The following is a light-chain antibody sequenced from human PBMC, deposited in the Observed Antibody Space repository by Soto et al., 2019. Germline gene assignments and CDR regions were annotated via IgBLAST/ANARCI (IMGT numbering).Light chain of an antibody. CDR2: STN. Sequence: QSVLTRPASVSGTPGQRVTISCSGGSSNIGTSTVNWYHQVPGRAPKLLIYSTNQRPSGVPERFSGSTSGTSASLAINGLQSEDEGVFLCAAWDDSQNGPVFGGGTKVTVL. J-gene: IGLJ3*02. CDR1: SSNIGTST. V-gene: IGLV1-44*01. CDR3: AAWDDSQNGPV.